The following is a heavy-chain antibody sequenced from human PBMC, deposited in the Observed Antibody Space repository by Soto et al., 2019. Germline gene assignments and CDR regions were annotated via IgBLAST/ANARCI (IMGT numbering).Heavy chain of an antibody. V-gene: IGHV3-53*01. D-gene: IGHD3-10*01. CDR2: IYSDGGT. CDR3: ASMVRGAPVGF. CDR1: GLTVSSNY. Sequence: PGGSLRLSCAVSGLTVSSNYMSWVRQAPGKGLEWVSVIYSDGGTYYADSVKGRFTISKDNSKNPLYLQMSRLRAEDTAMYYCASMVRGAPVGFWGQGTLVTISS. J-gene: IGHJ4*02.